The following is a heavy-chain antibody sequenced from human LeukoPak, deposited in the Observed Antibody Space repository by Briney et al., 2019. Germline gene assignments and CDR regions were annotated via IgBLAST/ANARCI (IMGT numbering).Heavy chain of an antibody. CDR1: GGSFSGYY. V-gene: IGHV4-38-2*01. Sequence: SETLSLTCAVYGGSFSGYYWGWIRQPPGKGLEWIGSIYHSGSTYYNPSLKSRVTISVDTSKNQFSLKLSSVTAADTAVYYCARAPFDPSRWFGELGYYYYYMDVWGKGTTVTVSS. D-gene: IGHD3-10*01. CDR3: ARAPFDPSRWFGELGYYYYYMDV. CDR2: IYHSGST. J-gene: IGHJ6*03.